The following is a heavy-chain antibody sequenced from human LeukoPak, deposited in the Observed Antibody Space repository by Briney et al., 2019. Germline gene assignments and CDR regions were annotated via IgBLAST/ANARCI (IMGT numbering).Heavy chain of an antibody. Sequence: GGSLRLSCAASGFTFSSYSMNWVRQAPGKGLEWVSSISSSSSYICYADSVKGRFTISRDNAKNSLYLQMNSLRAEDTAVYYCARACIAAAGNDAFDIWGQGTMVTVSS. D-gene: IGHD6-13*01. CDR2: ISSSSSYI. V-gene: IGHV3-21*01. J-gene: IGHJ3*02. CDR3: ARACIAAAGNDAFDI. CDR1: GFTFSSYS.